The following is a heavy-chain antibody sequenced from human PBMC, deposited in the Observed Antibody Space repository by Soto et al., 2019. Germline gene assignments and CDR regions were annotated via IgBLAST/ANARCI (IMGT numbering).Heavy chain of an antibody. CDR2: IGPDGSTT. J-gene: IGHJ5*02. V-gene: IGHV3-74*03. D-gene: IGHD6-19*01. CDR1: GFTLNNYW. Sequence: PMGSLRLSCTACGFTLNNYWMHWVRQAKGKGLEWVSRIGPDGSTTTYADSVRGRFTISRDNAKNTLYLQMNSLRAEDTAVYYCARPQTTVAGPWFDPWGQGALVTVSS. CDR3: ARPQTTVAGPWFDP.